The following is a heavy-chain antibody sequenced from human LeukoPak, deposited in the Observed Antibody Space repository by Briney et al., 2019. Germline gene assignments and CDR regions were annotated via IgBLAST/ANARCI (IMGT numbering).Heavy chain of an antibody. D-gene: IGHD7-27*01. CDR3: ARVSVELGISPLDY. Sequence: ASVKVSCKASGYTFTGYYMHWVRQATGQGLGWMGWINPNSGGTNYAQRFQGRVTMTRDTSISTAYMELSRLRSDDTAVYYCARVSVELGISPLDYWGQGTLVTVSS. J-gene: IGHJ4*02. CDR1: GYTFTGYY. CDR2: INPNSGGT. V-gene: IGHV1-2*02.